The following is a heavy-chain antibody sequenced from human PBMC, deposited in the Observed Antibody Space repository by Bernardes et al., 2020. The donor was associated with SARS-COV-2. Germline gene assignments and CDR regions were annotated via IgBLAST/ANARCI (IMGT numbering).Heavy chain of an antibody. Sequence: SEPPPLTCTVSGGSISSYYWSWLRQPPGKGLECIGYIYYSGSTNYNPSLKSRVTISVDTSKNQFSLKLSSVTAADTAVYYCARDMAASGYYDILTGSYYYYGMDVWGQGTTVTVSS. CDR1: GGSISSYY. CDR3: ARDMAASGYYDILTGSYYYYGMDV. V-gene: IGHV4-59*01. CDR2: IYYSGST. J-gene: IGHJ6*02. D-gene: IGHD3-9*01.